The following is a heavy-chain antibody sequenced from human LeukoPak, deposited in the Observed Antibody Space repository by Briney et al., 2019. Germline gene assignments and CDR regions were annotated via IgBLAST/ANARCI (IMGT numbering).Heavy chain of an antibody. V-gene: IGHV1-18*01. CDR2: ISAYNGNT. CDR1: GYTFTSYG. CDR3: ARDPLHPGGVVVVPAPGPSHWFDP. D-gene: IGHD2-2*01. J-gene: IGHJ5*02. Sequence: ASVKVSCKASGYTFTSYGISWVRQAPGQGLEWMGWISAYNGNTNYAQKLQGRVTMTTDTSTSTAYMELRSLRSDDTAVYYCARDPLHPGGVVVVPAPGPSHWFDPWGQGTLVTVSS.